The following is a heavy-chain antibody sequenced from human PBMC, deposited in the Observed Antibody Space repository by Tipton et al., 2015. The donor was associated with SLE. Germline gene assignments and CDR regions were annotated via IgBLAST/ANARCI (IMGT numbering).Heavy chain of an antibody. CDR3: ARAPTVGLTSGYFDL. CDR1: GFTFSSYS. J-gene: IGHJ2*01. D-gene: IGHD4-23*01. CDR2: ISSSSSYI. V-gene: IGHV3-21*01. Sequence: GSLRLSCAASGFTFSSYSMNWVRQAPGKGLEWVSSISSSSSYIYYADSVKGRFTISRDNAKNSLYLQMNSLRAEDTAVYYCARAPTVGLTSGYFDLWGRGTLVTVSS.